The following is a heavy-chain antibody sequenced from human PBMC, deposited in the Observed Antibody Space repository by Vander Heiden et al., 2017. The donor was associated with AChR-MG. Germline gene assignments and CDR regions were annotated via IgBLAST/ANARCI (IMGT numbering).Heavy chain of an antibody. V-gene: IGHV3-23*01. D-gene: IGHD2-2*01. J-gene: IGHJ4*02. CDR3: AKDGTPYQLPEMFDY. Sequence: EVQLLESGGGLVQPGGSLRLSCAASGFPFSSYAMSWVRQAPGKGLEWVSAISGSGGSTYYADSVKGRFTISRDNSKNTLYLQMNSLRAEDTAVYYCAKDGTPYQLPEMFDYWGQGTLVTVSS. CDR1: GFPFSSYA. CDR2: ISGSGGST.